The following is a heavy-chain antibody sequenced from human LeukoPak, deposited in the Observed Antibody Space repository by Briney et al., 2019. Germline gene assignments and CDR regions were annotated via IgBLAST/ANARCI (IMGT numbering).Heavy chain of an antibody. J-gene: IGHJ4*02. Sequence: GGSLRLSCAASGFTFSNYWMHWVRQVPGRGLVWVSRIKSDGSWTDYADSVKGRFTISRDNAMDTLYLQMNSLRAEDTAVYYCARDRDWLPLDYWGQGTLVTVSS. D-gene: IGHD3/OR15-3a*01. CDR2: IKSDGSWT. CDR1: GFTFSNYW. V-gene: IGHV3-74*01. CDR3: ARDRDWLPLDY.